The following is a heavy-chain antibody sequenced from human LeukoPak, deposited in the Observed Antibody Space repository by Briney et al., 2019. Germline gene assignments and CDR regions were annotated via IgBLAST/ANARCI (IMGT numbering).Heavy chain of an antibody. Sequence: GGSLRLSCAASGFTFSSYAMSWLRQAPGKGLEWVSAISGSGGSTYYADSVKGRFTISRDNSKNTLYLQMNSLRAEDTAVYYCAKATPADYYDSSGFDYWGQGTLVTVSS. CDR2: ISGSGGST. CDR1: GFTFSSYA. J-gene: IGHJ4*02. D-gene: IGHD3-22*01. CDR3: AKATPADYYDSSGFDY. V-gene: IGHV3-23*01.